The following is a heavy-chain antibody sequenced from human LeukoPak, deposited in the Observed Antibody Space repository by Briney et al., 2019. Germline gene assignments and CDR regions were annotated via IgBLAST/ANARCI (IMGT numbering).Heavy chain of an antibody. CDR3: ARDIRATIDY. V-gene: IGHV3-21*01. D-gene: IGHD1-26*01. Sequence: GGSLRLSCAASGFTFSSYSMNWVRQAPGKGLEWVSSISSSSSYIYYAGSVKGRFTISRDNAKNSLYLQMNSLRAEDTAVYYCARDIRATIDYWGQGTLVTVSS. J-gene: IGHJ4*02. CDR1: GFTFSSYS. CDR2: ISSSSSYI.